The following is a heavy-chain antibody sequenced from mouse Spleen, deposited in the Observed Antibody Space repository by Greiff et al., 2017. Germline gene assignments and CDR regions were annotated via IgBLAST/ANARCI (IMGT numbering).Heavy chain of an antibody. CDR2: IWSGGST. CDR3: ARNQTGAAWFAY. Sequence: VMLVESGPGLVQPSQSLSITCTVSGFSLTSYGVHWVRQSPGKGLEWLGVIWSGGSTDYNAAFISRLSISKDNSKSQVFFKMNSLQADDTAIYYCARNQTGAAWFAYWGQGTLVTVSA. D-gene: IGHD4-1*01. V-gene: IGHV2-2*01. CDR1: GFSLTSYG. J-gene: IGHJ3*01.